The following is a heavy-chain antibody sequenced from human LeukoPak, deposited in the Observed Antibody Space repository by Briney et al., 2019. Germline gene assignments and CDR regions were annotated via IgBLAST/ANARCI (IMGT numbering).Heavy chain of an antibody. CDR3: ARDPGLFWFDP. D-gene: IGHD6-19*01. Sequence: GGSLRLPCAASGFTFSSYGMHWVRQAPGKGLEWVAVIWYDGSNKYYADSVKGRFTISRDNSKNTLYLQMNSLRAEDTAVYYCARDPGLFWFDPWGQGTLVTVSS. CDR2: IWYDGSNK. CDR1: GFTFSSYG. J-gene: IGHJ5*02. V-gene: IGHV3-33*01.